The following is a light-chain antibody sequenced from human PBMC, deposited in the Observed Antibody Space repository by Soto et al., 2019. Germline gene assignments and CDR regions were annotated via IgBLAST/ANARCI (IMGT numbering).Light chain of an antibody. CDR1: QDIAGY. V-gene: IGKV1D-12*01. Sequence: DIQVAQSPSSVSASVGDRVTITCRASQDIAGYLAWYQHNPGRTPELLIHGASRLQSGVPARFSGSGAGTDFTLSINSLQHEDVATAYCQQAYSFTITFGQGTRLEIK. J-gene: IGKJ5*01. CDR3: QQAYSFTIT. CDR2: GAS.